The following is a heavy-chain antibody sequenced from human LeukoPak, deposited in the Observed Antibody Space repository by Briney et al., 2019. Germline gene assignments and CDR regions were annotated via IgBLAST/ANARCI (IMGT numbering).Heavy chain of an antibody. V-gene: IGHV1-18*01. CDR1: GYTFTSYG. CDR2: ISAYNGNT. J-gene: IGHJ5*02. CDR3: ARTGYCSGGSCGRDWFDA. Sequence: ASVKVSCKASGYTFTSYGISWVRQAPGQGREWMGWISAYNGNTNYAQKLQGRVTMTTDTSTSTAYMELRSLRSDDTAVYYCARTGYCSGGSCGRDWFDAWGQGTLVTVSS. D-gene: IGHD2-15*01.